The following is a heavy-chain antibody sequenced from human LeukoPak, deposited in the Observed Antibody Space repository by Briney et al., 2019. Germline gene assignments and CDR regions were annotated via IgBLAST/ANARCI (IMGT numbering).Heavy chain of an antibody. J-gene: IGHJ4*02. CDR1: GFTVNNYY. Sequence: GGSLRLSCAASGFTVNNYYMTWVRQAPGKGLECVSLLYSGGMTYYADSVKGRFTISTDTSKNTVNLQMNSLRAEDTAIYYCARMLGGNYYGYYFDYWGQGSMLTVSS. D-gene: IGHD1-26*01. CDR2: LYSGGMT. CDR3: ARMLGGNYYGYYFDY. V-gene: IGHV3-53*01.